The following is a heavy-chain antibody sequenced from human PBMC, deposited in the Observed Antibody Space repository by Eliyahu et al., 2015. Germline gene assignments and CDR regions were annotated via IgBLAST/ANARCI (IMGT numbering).Heavy chain of an antibody. CDR1: GFTFSSYW. D-gene: IGHD3-10*01. CDR3: ARSLSTDHYYGSGSWPDYYGMDV. CDR2: INSDGSST. J-gene: IGHJ6*02. V-gene: IGHV3-74*01. Sequence: EVQLVESGGGLVQPGGSLRLSCAASGFTFSSYWMHWVRQAPGKGLVWVSRINSDGSSTSYADSVKGRFTISRDNAKNTLYLQMNSLRAEDTAVYYCARSLSTDHYYGSGSWPDYYGMDVWGQGTTVTVSS.